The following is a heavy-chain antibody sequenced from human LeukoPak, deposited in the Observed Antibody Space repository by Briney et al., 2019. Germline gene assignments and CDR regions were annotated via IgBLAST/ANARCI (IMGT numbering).Heavy chain of an antibody. J-gene: IGHJ5*02. CDR3: ARGIGMSSSTWYWFDP. V-gene: IGHV4-59*01. CDR2: IYYSGST. D-gene: IGHD6-13*01. CDR1: GDSISSYY. Sequence: SETLSLTCTVSGDSISSYYWSWIRQPPGKRLEWIGYIYYSGSTNYNPSLKSRVSISVDTSKNQFSLKLSSVTAADTAVYYCARGIGMSSSTWYWFDPWGQGILFTVSS.